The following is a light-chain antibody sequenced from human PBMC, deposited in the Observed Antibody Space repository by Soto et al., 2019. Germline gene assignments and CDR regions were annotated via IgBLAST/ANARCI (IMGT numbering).Light chain of an antibody. CDR1: QSISSSY. CDR2: GAS. V-gene: IGKV3-20*01. J-gene: IGKJ1*01. CDR3: QQYGSAPWT. Sequence: EIVLTQSPGTLSLSPGERATLSCRASQSISSSYLAWYQQKPGQAPRLLIYGASSRATGIPDRFSGSGSGTDFTLTISRLAPEDFAVYYCQQYGSAPWTVGQGTRVEVE.